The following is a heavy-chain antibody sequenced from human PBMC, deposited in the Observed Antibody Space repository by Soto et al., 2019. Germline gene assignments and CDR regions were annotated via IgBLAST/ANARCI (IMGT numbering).Heavy chain of an antibody. CDR1: GFTVSSNY. J-gene: IGHJ4*02. CDR3: ARDQYDYVWGSYRYRYFDY. D-gene: IGHD3-16*02. Sequence: GGSLRLSCAASGFTVSSNYMNWVRQAPGKGLEWVAVIWYDGSNKYYADSVKGRFTISRDNSKNTLYLQMNSLRAEDTAVYYCARDQYDYVWGSYRYRYFDYWGQGTLVTVS. CDR2: IWYDGSNK. V-gene: IGHV3-33*08.